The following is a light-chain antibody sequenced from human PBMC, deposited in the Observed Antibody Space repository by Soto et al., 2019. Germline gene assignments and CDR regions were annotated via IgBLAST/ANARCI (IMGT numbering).Light chain of an antibody. CDR2: DAS. Sequence: IQLTQSPSSLSASVGDSVTITCRASQGISSALAWYQQKPGKAPKLLIYDASNLESGVPSRFSVSGSGTDFTLTISSLQPDDFATYYCQQFNSYFPPITFGQGTRLEIK. J-gene: IGKJ5*01. V-gene: IGKV1-13*02. CDR1: QGISSA. CDR3: QQFNSYFPPIT.